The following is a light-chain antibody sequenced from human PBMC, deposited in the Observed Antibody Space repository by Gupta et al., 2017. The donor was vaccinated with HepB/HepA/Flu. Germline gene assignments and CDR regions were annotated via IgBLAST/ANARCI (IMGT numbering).Light chain of an antibody. Sequence: QSVISQPPPASRTPGQRVTMSCSGRNSNIADNEVNWYRQFPRQAPSLLIYNDIQRPSGVPDRFSAFRSGTSASLALSGLQSEDEAEYYCSSWDDSLNRLVLGGGTKLTVL. V-gene: IGLV1-44*01. CDR3: SSWDDSLNRLV. CDR2: NDI. CDR1: NSNIADNE. J-gene: IGLJ3*02.